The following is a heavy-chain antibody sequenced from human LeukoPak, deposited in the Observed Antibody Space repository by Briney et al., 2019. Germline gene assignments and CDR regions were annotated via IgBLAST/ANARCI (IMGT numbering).Heavy chain of an antibody. CDR1: GFTISSDS. D-gene: IGHD5-12*01. CDR3: ARGLGGYDYVFSA. Sequence: GGSLRLSCADSGFTISSDSMHWIRQAPGKGLEYVSAIGYGGDTYYANSVKGRFTISRDNSKNTLYLQMNSLRAEDTAVYYCARGLGGYDYVFSAWGQGTLVTVSS. J-gene: IGHJ5*02. V-gene: IGHV3-64*01. CDR2: IGYGGDT.